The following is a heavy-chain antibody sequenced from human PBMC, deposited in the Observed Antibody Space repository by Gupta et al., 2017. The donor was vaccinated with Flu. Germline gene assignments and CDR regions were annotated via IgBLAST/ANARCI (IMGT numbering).Heavy chain of an antibody. V-gene: IGHV1-2*06. CDR3: ARDRACSRTTCHASNWYFDL. CDR1: GYSFTDHY. D-gene: IGHD2-2*01. CDR2: INPNSGDT. J-gene: IGHJ2*01. Sequence: QVQLVQSGAEVKKPGASVKVSCKASGYSFTDHYLHWGRKAPRQGLGWMGRINPNSGDTNYAPKFQARVTMTRDTSISTAYMELSRLGSDDTAVYYCARDRACSRTTCHASNWYFDLWGRGTLLIVSS.